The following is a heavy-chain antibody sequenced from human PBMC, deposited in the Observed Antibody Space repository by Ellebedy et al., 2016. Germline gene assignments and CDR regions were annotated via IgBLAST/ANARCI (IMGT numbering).Heavy chain of an antibody. D-gene: IGHD6-19*01. CDR2: ISGSGDST. V-gene: IGHV3-23*01. Sequence: GESLKISXAVSGFTFSSYAMSWVRQAPRKGLEWVSAISGSGDSTYYADSVKGRFTISRDNSKNTLYLQMNSLRADDTAVYYCAGTPAGAGFDYWGQGTLVTVSS. CDR1: GFTFSSYA. CDR3: AGTPAGAGFDY. J-gene: IGHJ4*02.